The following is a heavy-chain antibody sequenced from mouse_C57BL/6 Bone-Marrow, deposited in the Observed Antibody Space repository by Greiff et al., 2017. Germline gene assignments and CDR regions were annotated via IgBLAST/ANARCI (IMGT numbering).Heavy chain of an antibody. Sequence: QVHVKQSGAELVRPGTSVKVSCKASGYAFTNYLIEWVKQRPGQGLEWIGVINPGSGGTNYNEKFKGQATLTADKSASTAYLQRSSLTSEDSAVYVCARNPITTVVAGPLDDWGQGTTLTVSS. J-gene: IGHJ2*01. CDR3: ARNPITTVVAGPLDD. V-gene: IGHV1-54*01. D-gene: IGHD1-1*01. CDR1: GYAFTNYL. CDR2: INPGSGGT.